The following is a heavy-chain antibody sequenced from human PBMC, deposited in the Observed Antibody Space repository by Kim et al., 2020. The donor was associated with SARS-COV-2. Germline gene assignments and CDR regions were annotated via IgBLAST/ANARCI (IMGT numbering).Heavy chain of an antibody. CDR3: ARDPENSSSWYLSSIDY. CDR2: IWYDGSNK. J-gene: IGHJ4*02. D-gene: IGHD6-13*01. CDR1: GFTFSSYG. V-gene: IGHV3-33*01. Sequence: GGSLRLSCAASGFTFSSYGMHWVRQAPGKGLEWVAVIWYDGSNKYYADSVKGRFTISRDNSKNTLYLQMNSLRAEDTAVYYCARDPENSSSWYLSSIDYWGQGTLVTVSS.